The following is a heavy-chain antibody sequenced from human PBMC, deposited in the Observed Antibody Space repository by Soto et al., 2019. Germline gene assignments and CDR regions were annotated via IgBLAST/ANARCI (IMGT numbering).Heavy chain of an antibody. J-gene: IGHJ4*02. V-gene: IGHV3-21*01. D-gene: IGHD3-22*01. CDR1: GSTFSSYS. CDR3: ARDRTGITMIVVVRFDY. Sequence: EVQLVESGGGLVKPGGSLRLSCAASGSTFSSYSMNWVRQAPGKGLEWVSSISSSSSYIYYADSVKGRFTISRDNAKNSLYLQMNSLRAEDTAVYYCARDRTGITMIVVVRFDYWGQGTLVTVSS. CDR2: ISSSSSYI.